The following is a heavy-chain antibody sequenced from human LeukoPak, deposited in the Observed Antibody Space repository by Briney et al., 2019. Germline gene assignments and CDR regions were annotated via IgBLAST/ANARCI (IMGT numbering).Heavy chain of an antibody. J-gene: IGHJ4*02. Sequence: PGGSLTLSCSASGFTFSNYAMHWVRQAPGKGLEFLSDISSNGASTHYADSVKGRFTISRDNSENTLYLQMSSLRAEDTAVYYCVKDFSRGIQLGLHFDYWGQGTLVTVSS. D-gene: IGHD1-1*01. V-gene: IGHV3-64D*09. CDR1: GFTFSNYA. CDR2: ISSNGAST. CDR3: VKDFSRGIQLGLHFDY.